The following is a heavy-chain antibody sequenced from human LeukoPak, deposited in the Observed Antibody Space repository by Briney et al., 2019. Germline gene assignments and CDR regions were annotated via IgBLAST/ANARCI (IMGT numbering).Heavy chain of an antibody. CDR1: GFTFSSYG. CDR2: ISYDGSNK. Sequence: GGSLRLSCAASGFTFSSYGMPWVRQAPGKGLEWVAVISYDGSNKYYADSVKGRFTICRDNSKNTLYLQMNSLRAEDTAVYYCAKHPSRWSYGMDVWGQGTTVTVSS. CDR3: AKHPSRWSYGMDV. J-gene: IGHJ6*02. D-gene: IGHD2-15*01. V-gene: IGHV3-30*18.